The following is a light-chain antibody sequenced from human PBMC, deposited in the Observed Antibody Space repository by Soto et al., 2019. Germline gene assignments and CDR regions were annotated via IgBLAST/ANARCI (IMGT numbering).Light chain of an antibody. CDR1: SSDVGGYNY. CDR3: SSYAGSNNSPYV. CDR2: EVS. J-gene: IGLJ1*01. V-gene: IGLV2-8*01. Sequence: QCALTQPPSGTGSPGQSVTISNTRTSSDVGGYNYVSWYQQHPGKAPKLMIYEVSKRPSGVPDRFSGSKSGNTASLTVSGLQAEDEADYYCSSYAGSNNSPYVFGTGTKVTVL.